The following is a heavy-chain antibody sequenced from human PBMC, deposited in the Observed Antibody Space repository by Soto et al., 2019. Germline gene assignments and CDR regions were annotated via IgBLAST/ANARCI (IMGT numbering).Heavy chain of an antibody. CDR2: TYYRSKWYN. CDR3: ARGTTRGGHYYGMDV. Sequence: SQTLSLTCDISGDSVSSNVAAWNWIRQSPSRGLEWLGRTYYRSKWYNDYALFVRSRIVINPDTSNNQFSLQLNSLTPEDTAIYYCARGTTRGGHYYGMDVWGQGTTVTVSS. D-gene: IGHD4-4*01. CDR1: GDSVSSNVAA. V-gene: IGHV6-1*01. J-gene: IGHJ6*02.